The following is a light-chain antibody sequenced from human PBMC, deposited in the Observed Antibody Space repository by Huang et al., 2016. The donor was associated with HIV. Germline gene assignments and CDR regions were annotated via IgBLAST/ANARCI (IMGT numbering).Light chain of an antibody. CDR3: QQRSHWRT. Sequence: EIVLTQSPVTLSLSPGERATLSCRARQSIDNYLAWYQQKPGQAPRLIIYDASDRVTGVPARFSGSGSGTDFTLTISSLEPEDFAVYYCQQRSHWRTFGQGTKLEIK. CDR2: DAS. V-gene: IGKV3-11*01. CDR1: QSIDNY. J-gene: IGKJ2*01.